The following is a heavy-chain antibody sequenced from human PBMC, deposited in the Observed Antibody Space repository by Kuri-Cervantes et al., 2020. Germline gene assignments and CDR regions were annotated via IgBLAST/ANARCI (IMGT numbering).Heavy chain of an antibody. CDR2: IYHSGST. V-gene: IGHV4-38-2*02. Sequence: SETLSLTCTVSGYSISSGYYWGWIRQPPGKGLEWIGSIYHSGSTNYNPSLKSRATISVDKSKNQFSLKLSSVTAADTAVYYCARDTLTGDGYSYGSYYYYGMDVWGQGTMVTVSS. CDR3: ARDTLTGDGYSYGSYYYYGMDV. D-gene: IGHD5-18*01. CDR1: GYSISSGYY. J-gene: IGHJ6*02.